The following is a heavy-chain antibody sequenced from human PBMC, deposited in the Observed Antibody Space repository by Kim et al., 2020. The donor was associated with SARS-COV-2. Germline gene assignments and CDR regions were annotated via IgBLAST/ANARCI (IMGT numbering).Heavy chain of an antibody. CDR3: AREGGSYFPFDY. V-gene: IGHV6-1*01. J-gene: IGHJ4*02. D-gene: IGHD1-26*01. Sequence: EYAVSVKSRITINTDTSKNQFSLLRKSVTPEDTAVYYCAREGGSYFPFDYWGQGILVTVSS.